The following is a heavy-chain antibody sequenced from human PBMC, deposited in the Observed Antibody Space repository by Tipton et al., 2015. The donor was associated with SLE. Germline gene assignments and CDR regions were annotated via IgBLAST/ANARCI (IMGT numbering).Heavy chain of an antibody. CDR3: ARGPALDSTGYYMDV. D-gene: IGHD3-9*01. V-gene: IGHV3-21*01. CDR1: GFTFSSYS. J-gene: IGHJ6*03. Sequence: SLRLSCAASGFTFSSYSMNWVRQAPGKGLEWVSSISSSSSYIYYADSVKGRFTISRDNARNAVFLQMNSLRGEDAALYYCARGPALDSTGYYMDVWGKGTAVIVSS. CDR2: ISSSSSYI.